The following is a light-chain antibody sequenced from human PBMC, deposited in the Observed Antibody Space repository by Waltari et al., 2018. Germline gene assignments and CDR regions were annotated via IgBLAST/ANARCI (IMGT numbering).Light chain of an antibody. Sequence: QSVLTQPPSASGTPGQRVTISCSGSSSNIGSSFVCWYQHLPGTAPNLLIYRNDPRPAGVPARFSGSRSGTSASLAISGLRSEDEADYYCAAWDDSLTVRFGGGTKLTVL. CDR3: AAWDDSLTVR. J-gene: IGLJ3*02. CDR1: SSNIGSSF. V-gene: IGLV1-47*01. CDR2: RND.